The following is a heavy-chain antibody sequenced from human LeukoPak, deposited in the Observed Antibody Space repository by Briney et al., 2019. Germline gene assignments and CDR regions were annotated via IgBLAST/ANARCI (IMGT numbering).Heavy chain of an antibody. D-gene: IGHD1-26*01. CDR2: IRKDGGDI. CDR3: ARDRIKSGSYYFDY. Sequence: GGSLRLSCVGSGLSLGNYWMDWVRQAPGKGLEWVANIRKDGGDIHYVDSVKGRFTISRDNAKNLMYLQMNSLRAEDTAVYYCARDRIKSGSYYFDYWGQGTLVTVSS. V-gene: IGHV3-7*01. CDR1: GLSLGNYW. J-gene: IGHJ4*02.